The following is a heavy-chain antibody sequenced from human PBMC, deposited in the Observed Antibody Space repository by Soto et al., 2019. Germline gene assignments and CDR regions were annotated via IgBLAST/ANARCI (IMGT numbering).Heavy chain of an antibody. V-gene: IGHV4-59*01. CDR3: ARAWQYSSGSFDY. J-gene: IGHJ4*02. Sequence: SETLSLTCTVSGGPISGFHWNWLRQPPGKGLEWIGYIYYSGSTNYNPSLKSRVTISVDTSKNQFSLKLSSVTAADTAVYYCARAWQYSSGSFDYWGQGTLVTV. CDR1: GGPISGFH. CDR2: IYYSGST. D-gene: IGHD6-19*01.